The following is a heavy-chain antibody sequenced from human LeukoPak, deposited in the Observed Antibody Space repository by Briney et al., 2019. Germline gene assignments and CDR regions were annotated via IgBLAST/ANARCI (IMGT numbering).Heavy chain of an antibody. J-gene: IGHJ4*02. Sequence: SETLSLTCTVSDGSISSRTFYWGWIRQPPGGGLVWIGSIKSVDTTYYNASLKSRVTMFVNTSKKQGSLEVSSVTAADTAVYYGARQRAWFGEWAFDYWGRGTLVTVSS. D-gene: IGHD3-10*01. V-gene: IGHV4-39*01. CDR3: ARQRAWFGEWAFDY. CDR2: IKSVDTT. CDR1: DGSISSRTFY.